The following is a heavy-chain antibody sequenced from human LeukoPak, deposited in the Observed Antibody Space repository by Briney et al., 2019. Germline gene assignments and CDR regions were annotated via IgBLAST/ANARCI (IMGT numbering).Heavy chain of an antibody. V-gene: IGHV4-39*01. CDR2: IYYSGNT. J-gene: IGHJ4*02. D-gene: IGHD3-22*01. Sequence: PSETLSLTCTVSGGSISSSSYYWGWLRQPPGKGLGWIGTIYYSGNTCYNPSLKSRVTISVDTSKNQFSLKLSSVTAADTAVYYCARMLYYYDSSGYYEGDYWGQGTLVTVSS. CDR3: ARMLYYYDSSGYYEGDY. CDR1: GGSISSSSYY.